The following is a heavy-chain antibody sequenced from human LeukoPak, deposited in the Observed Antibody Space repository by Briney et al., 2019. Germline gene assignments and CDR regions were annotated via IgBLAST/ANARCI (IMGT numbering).Heavy chain of an antibody. CDR3: ARGEPFGYYYYGMDV. D-gene: IGHD1-14*01. CDR2: INHSGST. V-gene: IGHV4-34*01. CDR1: GGSFSGYY. Sequence: SETLSLTCAAYGGSFSGYYWSWIRQPPGKGLEWIGEINHSGSTNYNPSLKSRVTISVDTSKNQFSLKLSSVTAADTAVYYCARGEPFGYYYYGMDVWGQGTTVTVSS. J-gene: IGHJ6*02.